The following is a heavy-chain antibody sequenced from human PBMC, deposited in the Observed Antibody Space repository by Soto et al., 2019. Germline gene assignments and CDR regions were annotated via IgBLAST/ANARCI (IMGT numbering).Heavy chain of an antibody. D-gene: IGHD3-22*01. CDR3: AKDRHTMIVVVIDV. CDR1: GFTFSSYS. CDR2: ISSSSSTI. Sequence: GGSLRLSCAASGFTFSSYSMNWVRQAPGKGLEWVSYISSSSSTIYYADSVKGRFTISRDNSKNTLYLQMNSLRAEDTAVYYCAKDRHTMIVVVIDVWGQGTLVTVSS. V-gene: IGHV3-48*01. J-gene: IGHJ4*02.